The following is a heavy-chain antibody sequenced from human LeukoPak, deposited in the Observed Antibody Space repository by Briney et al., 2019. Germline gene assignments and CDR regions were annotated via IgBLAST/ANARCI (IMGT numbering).Heavy chain of an antibody. CDR1: GFTFSSYA. Sequence: PGGPLRLSCAASGFTFSSYAMTWVRQAPGKGLEWVSAISASGGTYYAGFVQGRFTISRDNSKNTLYLQMNSLRAEDAAVYYCAKVREIAVVRTDAFDIWGQGTMVTVSS. D-gene: IGHD3-22*01. V-gene: IGHV3-23*01. CDR2: ISASGGT. CDR3: AKVREIAVVRTDAFDI. J-gene: IGHJ3*02.